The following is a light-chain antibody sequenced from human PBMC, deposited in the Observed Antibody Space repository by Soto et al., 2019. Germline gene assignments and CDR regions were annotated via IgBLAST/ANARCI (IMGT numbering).Light chain of an antibody. Sequence: QSVLTQPASVSGSPGQSITISCTGTSSDVGGYNYVSWYQQHPGKAPKLMIYEVSNRPSGVSNRFSGSKSGNTASPTISGLQAEDEADYYCSSYTSSSTLFGGGTKLTVL. J-gene: IGLJ2*01. CDR1: SSDVGGYNY. CDR2: EVS. CDR3: SSYTSSSTL. V-gene: IGLV2-14*01.